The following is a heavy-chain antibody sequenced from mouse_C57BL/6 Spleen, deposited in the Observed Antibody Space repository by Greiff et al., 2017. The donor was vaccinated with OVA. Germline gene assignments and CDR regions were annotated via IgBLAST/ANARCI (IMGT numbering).Heavy chain of an antibody. V-gene: IGHV1-26*01. CDR2: INPNNGGT. CDR3: ARPATVARGYFDV. D-gene: IGHD1-1*01. J-gene: IGHJ1*03. Sequence: VQLQQSGPELVKPGASVKISCKASGYTFTDYYMNWVKQSHGKSLEWIGDINPNNGGTSYNQKFKGKATLTVDKSSSTAYMELRSLTSEDSAVYYCARPATVARGYFDVWGTGTTVTVSS. CDR1: GYTFTDYY.